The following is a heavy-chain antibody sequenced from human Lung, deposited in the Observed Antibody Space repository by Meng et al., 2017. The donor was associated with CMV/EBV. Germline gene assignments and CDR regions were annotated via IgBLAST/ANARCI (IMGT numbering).Heavy chain of an antibody. V-gene: IGHV4-34*01. CDR2: INHSGST. CDR3: ARGRYDFWSGYYRGYFDY. D-gene: IGHD3-3*01. Sequence: SQTLSLTXAVYGGSFSGYYWSWIRQPPGKGLEWIGEINHSGSTNYNPSLKSRVTISVDTSKNQFSLKLSSVTAADTAVYYCARGRYDFWSGYYRGYFDYWGQGXLVTVSS. J-gene: IGHJ4*02. CDR1: GGSFSGYY.